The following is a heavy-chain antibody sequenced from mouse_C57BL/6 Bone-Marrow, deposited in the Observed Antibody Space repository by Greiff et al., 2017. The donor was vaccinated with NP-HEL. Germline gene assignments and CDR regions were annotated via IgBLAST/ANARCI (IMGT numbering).Heavy chain of an antibody. Sequence: VQLKQSGPELVKPGASVKISCKASGYSFTDYNMNWVKQSNGKSLEWIGVINPNYGTTSYNQKFKGKATLTVDQSSSTAYMQLNSLTSEDSAVYYCALIYDDYDVFHYYAMDYWGQGTSVTVSS. CDR3: ALIYDDYDVFHYYAMDY. CDR2: INPNYGTT. CDR1: GYSFTDYN. D-gene: IGHD2-4*01. J-gene: IGHJ4*01. V-gene: IGHV1-39*01.